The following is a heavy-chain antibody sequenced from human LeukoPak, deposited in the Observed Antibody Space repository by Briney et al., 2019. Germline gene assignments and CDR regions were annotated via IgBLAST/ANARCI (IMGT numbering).Heavy chain of an antibody. J-gene: IGHJ4*02. CDR3: AKDELFYSSSWYFDY. D-gene: IGHD6-13*01. Sequence: GGSLRLSCAASGFSFDDYAMHWVRQGPGKGLEWVSLINWDGTSSHYADSVKGRFTISRDNSKNTLYLQMDSLRAEDTAVYYCAKDELFYSSSWYFDYWGQGTLVTVSS. V-gene: IGHV3-43D*03. CDR1: GFSFDDYA. CDR2: INWDGTSS.